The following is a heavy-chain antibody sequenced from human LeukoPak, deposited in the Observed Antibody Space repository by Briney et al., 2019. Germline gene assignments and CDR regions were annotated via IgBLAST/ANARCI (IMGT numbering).Heavy chain of an antibody. Sequence: GGSLRLSCLTSGFTFSTNAMSWARQAPGKGLEWISGISGSGASTYYADSVKGRFTISRDNSKNTLYLQMNSLRAEDTAVYYCAKATSWYFYFDYWGQGTLVTVSS. D-gene: IGHD6-13*01. CDR2: ISGSGAST. CDR3: AKATSWYFYFDY. CDR1: GFTFSTNA. J-gene: IGHJ4*02. V-gene: IGHV3-23*01.